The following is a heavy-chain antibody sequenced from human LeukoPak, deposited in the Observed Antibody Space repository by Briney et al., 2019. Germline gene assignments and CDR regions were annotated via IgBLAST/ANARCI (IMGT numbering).Heavy chain of an antibody. Sequence: SETLSLTCTVSGGSISSGSYYWSWIRQPAGKGLEWIGRIYTSGSTNYNPSLKSRVTISVDTSKNQFSLKLSSVTAADTAVYYCAGAVAGTSPYYYYYYGMDVWGQGTTVTVPS. CDR3: AGAVAGTSPYYYYYYGMDV. V-gene: IGHV4-61*02. J-gene: IGHJ6*02. CDR1: GGSISSGSYY. D-gene: IGHD6-19*01. CDR2: IYTSGST.